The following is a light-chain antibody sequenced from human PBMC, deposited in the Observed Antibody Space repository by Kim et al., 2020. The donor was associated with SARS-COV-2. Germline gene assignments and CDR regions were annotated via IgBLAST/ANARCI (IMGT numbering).Light chain of an antibody. V-gene: IGKV3-20*01. Sequence: EIVLTQSPGTLSLSPGERATLSCRASEPVGSSYLAWYQQKPGQAPRLLIYGTSSRATGIPDRFSGSGSVREFTLTVSGLQPEDFAVYYCQQYASPRLTFGGGTKVDIK. J-gene: IGKJ4*01. CDR3: QQYASPRLT. CDR1: EPVGSSY. CDR2: GTS.